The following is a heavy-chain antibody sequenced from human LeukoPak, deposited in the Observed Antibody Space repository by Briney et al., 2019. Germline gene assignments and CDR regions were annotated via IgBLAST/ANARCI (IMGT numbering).Heavy chain of an antibody. J-gene: IGHJ6*03. CDR1: GFTFSSYG. CDR3: AKDGVRRGFVHGYYYYMDV. D-gene: IGHD3-10*01. CDR2: IRYDGSNK. Sequence: SGGSLRLSCAASGFTFSSYGMHWVRQAPGKGLEWVAFIRYDGSNKYYADSVKGRFTISRDNSKNTLYLQMNSLRAEDTAVYYCAKDGVRRGFVHGYYYYMDVWGKGTTVTISS. V-gene: IGHV3-30*02.